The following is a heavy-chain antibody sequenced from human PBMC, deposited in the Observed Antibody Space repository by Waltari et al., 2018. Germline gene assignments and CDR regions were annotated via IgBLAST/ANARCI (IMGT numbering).Heavy chain of an antibody. V-gene: IGHV4-61*02. CDR2: IYRSGVT. Sequence: QVQLQESGPGLAKASQTLSLTCDVSGGSISNLNFYWSWIRQPAGKGLEWIGRIYRSGVTDYNPSVRGRATMFLDMSKNQCALTVDSLIAADTAVYYCAVSPDTATSRAAFHFWGPGTTVSVSS. CDR3: AVSPDTATSRAAFHF. CDR1: GGSISNLNFY. J-gene: IGHJ6*02. D-gene: IGHD5-18*01.